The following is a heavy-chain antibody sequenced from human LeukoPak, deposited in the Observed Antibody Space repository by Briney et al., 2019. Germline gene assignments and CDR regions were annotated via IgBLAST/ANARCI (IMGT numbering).Heavy chain of an antibody. CDR3: ARASGSYDFWSGYYTPFAFDI. V-gene: IGHV4-59*01. D-gene: IGHD3-3*01. Sequence: SETLSLTCTVSGGSISSYYWSWIRQPPGKGLEWIGYIYYSGSTNYNPSLKSRVTISVDTSKNQFSLKLSSVTAADTAVYCCARASGSYDFWSGYYTPFAFDIWGQGTMVTVSS. CDR1: GGSISSYY. CDR2: IYYSGST. J-gene: IGHJ3*02.